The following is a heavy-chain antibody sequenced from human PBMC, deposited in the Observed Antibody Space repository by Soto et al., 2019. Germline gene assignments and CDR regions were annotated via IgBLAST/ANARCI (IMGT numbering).Heavy chain of an antibody. J-gene: IGHJ4*02. CDR2: IRNKAYGGTT. V-gene: IGHV3-49*03. D-gene: IGHD3-9*01. CDR3: AREISISLFPFDY. Sequence: SGGSLGLACEACGFSFGDYSMSWLRQAPGKGLEWVGFIRNKAYGGTTEYAASVKGRFTTSRDDSKSIAYLQMNSLKTEDTAVYYCAREISISLFPFDYWGQGTLVTVSS. CDR1: GFSFGDYS.